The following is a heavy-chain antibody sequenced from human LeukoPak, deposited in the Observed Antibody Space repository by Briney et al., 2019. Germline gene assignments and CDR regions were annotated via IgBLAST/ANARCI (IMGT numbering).Heavy chain of an antibody. J-gene: IGHJ4*02. Sequence: PSATLSLTCTVSGVSITSHFWSWIRQSPGQGLEWIGYAYFNGTTNYNPSLKSRVTISVDTSKNQFSLRLSSVTAADTAVYYCARDEGSPGALDHWGQGTLVTVSS. CDR3: ARDEGSPGALDH. V-gene: IGHV4-59*11. CDR2: AYFNGTT. CDR1: GVSITSHF. D-gene: IGHD3-10*01.